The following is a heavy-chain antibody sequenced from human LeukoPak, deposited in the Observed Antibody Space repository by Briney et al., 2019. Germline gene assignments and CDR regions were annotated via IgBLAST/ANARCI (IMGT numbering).Heavy chain of an antibody. V-gene: IGHV4-59*01. CDR1: GASISNYY. J-gene: IGHJ4*02. CDR3: ARDRGPDCSGGSCWDY. CDR2: IYYSGST. D-gene: IGHD2-15*01. Sequence: PSETLSLTCTVSGASISNYYWSWIRQPPGKGLEWIGYIYYSGSTNFNPSLKSRVTISVDTSKNQFSLSLSSVTAADTAVYYCARDRGPDCSGGSCWDYWGQGTLVTVSS.